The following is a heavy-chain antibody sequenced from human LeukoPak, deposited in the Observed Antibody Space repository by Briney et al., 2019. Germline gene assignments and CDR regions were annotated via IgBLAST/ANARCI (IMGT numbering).Heavy chain of an antibody. Sequence: GESLKISCKGSGYSFTSYWIGWVRQMPGKGLEWMGIIYPGDSDTRYSTSFQGQVTISADKSISTAYLQWSSLKASDTAMYYCARLTQMDHDAFDIWGQGTMVTVSS. CDR1: GYSFTSYW. J-gene: IGHJ3*02. CDR3: ARLTQMDHDAFDI. D-gene: IGHD5-24*01. V-gene: IGHV5-51*01. CDR2: IYPGDSDT.